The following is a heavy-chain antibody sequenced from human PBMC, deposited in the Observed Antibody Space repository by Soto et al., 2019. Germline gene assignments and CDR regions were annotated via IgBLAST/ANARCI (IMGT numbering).Heavy chain of an antibody. J-gene: IGHJ4*02. Sequence: EVQLVESGGGLVQPGGSLRLSCAASGFTVSNNYMSWVRQAPGKGLEWVSVIYSGGGTSYADSVKGRFTISRHISKNTLYLQTNSLGVEDTAVYYCASRSGSYCGSSSCPNFFDYWGQGNLVTVSS. V-gene: IGHV3-53*04. D-gene: IGHD2-2*01. CDR2: IYSGGGT. CDR3: ASRSGSYCGSSSCPNFFDY. CDR1: GFTVSNNY.